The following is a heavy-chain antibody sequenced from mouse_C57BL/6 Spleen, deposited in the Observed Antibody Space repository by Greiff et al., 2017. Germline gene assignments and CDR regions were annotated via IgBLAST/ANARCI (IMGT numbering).Heavy chain of an antibody. J-gene: IGHJ4*01. CDR2: INPGSGGT. CDR1: GYAFTNYL. D-gene: IGHD1-1*01. Sequence: QVQLKQSGAELVRPGTSVKVSCKASGYAFTNYLIEWVKQRPGQGLEWIGVINPGSGGTNSNEKFKGKATLTADKSSSTASMQLSSLTSEDSAVYFCARGGSSNSFFMDYWGQGTSVTVSS. CDR3: ARGGSSNSFFMDY. V-gene: IGHV1-54*01.